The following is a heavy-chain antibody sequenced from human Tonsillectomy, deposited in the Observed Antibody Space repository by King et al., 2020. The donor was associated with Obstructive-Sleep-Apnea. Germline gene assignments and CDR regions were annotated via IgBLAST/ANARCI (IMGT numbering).Heavy chain of an antibody. J-gene: IGHJ4*02. CDR2: ISSSSSYI. Sequence: VQLVESGGGLVKPGGSLRLSCAASGFTFSSYSMNWVRQAPGKGLEWVSSISSSSSYIYYADSVKGRFTISRDNAKNSLYLQMNSLRAEDTAVYYCARDGRAYSSGWYLDYWGQGTLVTVSS. D-gene: IGHD6-19*01. CDR3: ARDGRAYSSGWYLDY. V-gene: IGHV3-21*01. CDR1: GFTFSSYS.